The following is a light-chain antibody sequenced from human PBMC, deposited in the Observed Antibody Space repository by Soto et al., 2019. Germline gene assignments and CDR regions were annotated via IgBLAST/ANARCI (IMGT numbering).Light chain of an antibody. CDR3: AAWDDSLNAQI. CDR2: SYS. CDR1: SSNIGRNT. Sequence: QSVLTQPPSASGTPGQGVIISCSGSSSNIGRNTVDWYQQLPGMAPKLLICSYSQRPSGVPDRFSGSTSGTSASLAISGLESEDEDDYYCAAWDDSLNAQIFGGGTKLTVL. J-gene: IGLJ2*01. V-gene: IGLV1-44*01.